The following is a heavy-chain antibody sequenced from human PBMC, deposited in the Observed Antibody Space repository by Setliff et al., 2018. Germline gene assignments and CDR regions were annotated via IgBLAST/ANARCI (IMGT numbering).Heavy chain of an antibody. D-gene: IGHD3-3*01. CDR3: ARMSGFLYTDV. CDR1: DDSISSRHY. J-gene: IGHJ6*03. V-gene: IGHV4-61*09. Sequence: SLTCTVSDDSISSRHYWSWIRQPAGKGLEWLGQIYTSWSTNYNPSLKGRATLSIDASKRQFSLKLTSVTAADTAVYYCARMSGFLYTDVWGKGTTVTVSS. CDR2: IYTSWST.